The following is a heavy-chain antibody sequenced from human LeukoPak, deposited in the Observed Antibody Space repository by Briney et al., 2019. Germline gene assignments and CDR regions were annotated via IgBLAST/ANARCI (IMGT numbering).Heavy chain of an antibody. Sequence: ASVKVSCKASGYTFTGYYMHWVRQAPGQGLEWMGWINPNSGGTNYAQKFQGRVTMTRDTSISTAYMELSRLRSDDTAVYYCARDPNLYRIAGNYYYMDVWGKGTTVTISS. J-gene: IGHJ6*03. CDR1: GYTFTGYY. CDR2: INPNSGGT. CDR3: ARDPNLYRIAGNYYYMDV. V-gene: IGHV1-2*02. D-gene: IGHD6-13*01.